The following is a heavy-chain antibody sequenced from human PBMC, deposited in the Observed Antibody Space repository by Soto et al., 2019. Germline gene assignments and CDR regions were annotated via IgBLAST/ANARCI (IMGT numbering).Heavy chain of an antibody. CDR3: AEDGIRHSVPVSAFLLNRSSDL. J-gene: IGHJ2*01. CDR2: ISYDGSNK. V-gene: IGHV3-30*03. D-gene: IGHD3-9*01. Sequence: PGKGLEWVAVISYDGSNKYYADSVKGRFTISRDNSKNTLYLPMNSLRAEDTAFYFQAEDGIRHSVPVSAFLLNRSSDL.